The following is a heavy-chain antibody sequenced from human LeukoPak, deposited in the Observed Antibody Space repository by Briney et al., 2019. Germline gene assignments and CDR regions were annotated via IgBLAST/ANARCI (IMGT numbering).Heavy chain of an antibody. D-gene: IGHD3-10*01. Sequence: ASVKVSCKASGYTFTSYAMNWVRQAPGQGLERMGWINTNTGNPTYAQGFTGRFVFSLDTSVSTAYLQISSLKAEDTAVYYCAREGITMVRGVTDQWGQGTLVTVSS. CDR3: AREGITMVRGVTDQ. V-gene: IGHV7-4-1*02. CDR2: INTNTGNP. CDR1: GYTFTSYA. J-gene: IGHJ4*02.